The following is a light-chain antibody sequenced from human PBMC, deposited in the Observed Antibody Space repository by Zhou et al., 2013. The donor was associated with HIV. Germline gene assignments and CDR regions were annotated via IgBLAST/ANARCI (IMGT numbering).Light chain of an antibody. V-gene: IGKV1-39*01. CDR2: GAS. CDR3: QQSYSTPRT. Sequence: DIQLTQSPSSVSASVGDRVTITCRPSQTIDNYLNWYQRKPGKAPKLLIYGASILHSGVPSRFSGSGSGTDFTLAISSLQPEDFATYYCQQSYSTPRTFGQGTKVEIK. CDR1: QTIDNY. J-gene: IGKJ1*01.